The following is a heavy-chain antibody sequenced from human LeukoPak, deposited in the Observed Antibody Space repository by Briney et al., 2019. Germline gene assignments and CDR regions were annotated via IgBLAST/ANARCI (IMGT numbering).Heavy chain of an antibody. CDR3: AKGGLVHRFDP. V-gene: IGHV3-11*01. J-gene: IGHJ5*02. CDR1: GFTFSDYY. CDR2: ISSSGSTI. Sequence: GGSLRLSCAASGFTFSDYYMSWIRQAPGKGLEWVSYISSSGSTIYYADSVKGRFTISRDNSKNMVHLQMNSLRADDTAVYYCAKGGLVHRFDPWGQGTLVTVSS.